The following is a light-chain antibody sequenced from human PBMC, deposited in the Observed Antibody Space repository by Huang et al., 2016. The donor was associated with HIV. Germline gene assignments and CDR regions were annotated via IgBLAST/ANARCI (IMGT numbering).Light chain of an antibody. CDR1: QSVTLNY. Sequence: EIVLTQSPGTLFLSPGERATLSCRASQSVTLNYLAWYQQKPGQAPRLLIYSASNRATGIPDRFSGSGSGTDFTLTISSLEPEDFAVYYCHQYGSSPQTFGQGTKVEIK. CDR2: SAS. CDR3: HQYGSSPQT. V-gene: IGKV3-20*01. J-gene: IGKJ1*01.